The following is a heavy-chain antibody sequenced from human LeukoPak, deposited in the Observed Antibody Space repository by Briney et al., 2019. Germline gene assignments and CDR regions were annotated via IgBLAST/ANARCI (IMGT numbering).Heavy chain of an antibody. Sequence: KASETLSLTCTVSGGSISSSTYYWGWIRQPPGKGLEWIGSIYYSGSTYNNPSLKSRVTIFVDTSKNQFSLKLSSVTATDTAVYYCARTYGDYDDAFDVWGQGTMVTVSS. CDR3: ARTYGDYDDAFDV. D-gene: IGHD4-17*01. J-gene: IGHJ3*01. V-gene: IGHV4-39*01. CDR1: GGSISSSTYY. CDR2: IYYSGST.